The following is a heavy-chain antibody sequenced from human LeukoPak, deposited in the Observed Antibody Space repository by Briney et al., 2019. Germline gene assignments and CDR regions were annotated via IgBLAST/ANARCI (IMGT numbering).Heavy chain of an antibody. CDR1: GFTFSAYA. Sequence: GGSLRLSCAASGFTFSAYAMNWVRQAPGKGLEWVSVISSSGDSTYYADSAKGRFTISRDNSKITLYLQKNSLRAEDTAVYYCAKDHGDIVVVPAAGPFDYWGQGTLVTVSS. D-gene: IGHD2-2*01. CDR3: AKDHGDIVVVPAAGPFDY. J-gene: IGHJ4*02. V-gene: IGHV3-23*01. CDR2: ISSSGDST.